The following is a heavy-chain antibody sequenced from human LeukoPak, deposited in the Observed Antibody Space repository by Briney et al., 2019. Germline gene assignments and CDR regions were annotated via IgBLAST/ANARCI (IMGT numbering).Heavy chain of an antibody. V-gene: IGHV3-21*01. J-gene: IGHJ6*02. Sequence: GGSLRLSCAASGFTFSSYSMNWVRQAPGKGLEWVSSISSSSSYIYYADSVKGRFTISRDNAKNSLYLQMNSLRAEDTAVYYCAREGSPTPYYYYGMDVWGQGTTVTVSS. CDR3: AREGSPTPYYYYGMDV. CDR1: GFTFSSYS. CDR2: ISSSSSYI. D-gene: IGHD2-15*01.